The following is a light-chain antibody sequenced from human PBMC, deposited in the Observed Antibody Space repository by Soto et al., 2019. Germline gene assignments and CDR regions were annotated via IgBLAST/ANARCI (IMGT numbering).Light chain of an antibody. J-gene: IGKJ1*01. V-gene: IGKV1-39*01. CDR3: QQSYSTPSN. Sequence: DIQMTQSPSSLPAPVGDRVTLARPASQGIGNHLSWYQQKPGKAPKLLIYAASSLQSGVPSRFSGSGSGTDFTLTISSLQPEDFATYYCQQSYSTPSNFGQGTRVEIK. CDR1: QGIGNH. CDR2: AAS.